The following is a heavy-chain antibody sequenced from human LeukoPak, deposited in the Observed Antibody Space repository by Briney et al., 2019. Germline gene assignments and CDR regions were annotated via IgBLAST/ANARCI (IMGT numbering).Heavy chain of an antibody. V-gene: IGHV3-21*01. CDR3: ASSIVRGSSSPLDY. D-gene: IGHD6-6*01. CDR2: ISSSSSYI. Sequence: GGSLRLSCAASGFTFSSYSMNWVRQAPGKGLEWVSSISSSSSYIYYADSVKGRFTISRDNAKNSLYLQMNSLRAEDTAVYYCASSIVRGSSSPLDYWGQGTLVTVSS. CDR1: GFTFSSYS. J-gene: IGHJ4*02.